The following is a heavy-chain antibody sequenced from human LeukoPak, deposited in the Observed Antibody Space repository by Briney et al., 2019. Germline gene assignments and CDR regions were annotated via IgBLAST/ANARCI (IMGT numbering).Heavy chain of an antibody. D-gene: IGHD1-26*01. CDR1: GFTFGSYA. CDR3: ASRPIVGATQSP. V-gene: IGHV3-23*01. CDR2: IDASGGST. J-gene: IGHJ5*02. Sequence: PGGSLRLSCAASGFTFGSYAMTWVRQAPGKGLEWVSSIDASGGSTYYADSVKGRFTISRDNSKSTLYLQMNSLRAEDTALYYCASRPIVGATQSPWGQGTLVTVSS.